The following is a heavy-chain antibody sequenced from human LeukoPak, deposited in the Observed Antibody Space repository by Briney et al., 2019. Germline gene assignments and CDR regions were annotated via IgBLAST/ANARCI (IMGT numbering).Heavy chain of an antibody. V-gene: IGHV1-2*02. CDR1: GYTFTGYY. J-gene: IGHJ6*03. D-gene: IGHD5-12*01. Sequence: EASVKVSCKASGYTFTGYYMHWVRQAPGRGLEWMGWINPNSGGTNYAQKFQGRVTMTRDTSISTAYMELSRLRSDDTAVYYCARGGSVATTYYYYYMDVWGKGTTVTVSS. CDR2: INPNSGGT. CDR3: ARGGSVATTYYYYYMDV.